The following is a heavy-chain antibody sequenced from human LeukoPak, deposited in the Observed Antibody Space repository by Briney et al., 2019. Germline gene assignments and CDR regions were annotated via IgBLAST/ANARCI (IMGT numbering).Heavy chain of an antibody. D-gene: IGHD3-9*01. V-gene: IGHV3-7*04. CDR3: ARVSPTPYDILTGFYYYYGMDV. CDR1: GFTFSNYW. CDR2: IKEDGSEK. J-gene: IGHJ6*02. Sequence: GGSLRLSCAASGFTFSNYWMSWVRQAPGKGLEWVANIKEDGSEKYYVDSVKGRFTISRDNAKNSLYLQMNSLRAEDTAVYYCARVSPTPYDILTGFYYYYGMDVWGQGTTVTVSS.